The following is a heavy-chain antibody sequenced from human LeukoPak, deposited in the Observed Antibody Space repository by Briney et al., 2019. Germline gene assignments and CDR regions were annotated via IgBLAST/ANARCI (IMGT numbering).Heavy chain of an antibody. CDR2: ITGSGGST. CDR1: GVTFSSHA. D-gene: IGHD3-3*01. Sequence: GGSLRLSCIASGVTFSSHAMSWVRQAPGKGPEWVSGITGSGGSTYYAESVKGRFTISRDNAKNSLYLQINSLRPEDTAVYYCVKDSVFREGYFDHWGQGTPVTVSS. V-gene: IGHV3-23*01. CDR3: VKDSVFREGYFDH. J-gene: IGHJ4*02.